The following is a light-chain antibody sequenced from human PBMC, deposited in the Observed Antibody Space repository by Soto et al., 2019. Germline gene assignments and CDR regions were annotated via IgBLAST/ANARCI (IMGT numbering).Light chain of an antibody. Sequence: EIVLTQSPATLSLSPGERAALSCSASQSVSSHLAWYQQKPGQAPRLLIYDASNRATGIPARFSGSGSGTALTLIISSLEPEDLAVYYCQQRSNWPLTFGGGTKVEIK. V-gene: IGKV3-11*01. CDR1: QSVSSH. CDR3: QQRSNWPLT. J-gene: IGKJ4*01. CDR2: DAS.